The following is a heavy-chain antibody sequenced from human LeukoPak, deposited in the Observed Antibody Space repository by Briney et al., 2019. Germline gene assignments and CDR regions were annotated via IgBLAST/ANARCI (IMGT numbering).Heavy chain of an antibody. CDR1: GFTFSIYW. CDR2: INSDGTST. Sequence: QPGGSLRLSCAASGFTFSIYWVHWVRQDPGKGLVWVSSINSDGTSTSYADSVKGRFTISRDNAKNTLYLQMNTLRAEDTAVYYCASLDYWGQGTPVTVSS. J-gene: IGHJ4*02. V-gene: IGHV3-74*01. CDR3: ASLDY.